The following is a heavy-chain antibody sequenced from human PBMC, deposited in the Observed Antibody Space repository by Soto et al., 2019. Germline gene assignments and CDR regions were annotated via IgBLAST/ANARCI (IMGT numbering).Heavy chain of an antibody. J-gene: IGHJ6*02. CDR3: ARLGVYCSSTSCYPPRYYYGMDV. Sequence: PGESLKISCKGSGYSFTSYWISWVRQMPGKGLEGMGRIDPSDSYTNYSPSFQGHVTISADKSISTAYLQWSSLKASDTAMYYCARLGVYCSSTSCYPPRYYYGMDVWGQGTTVTVSS. D-gene: IGHD2-2*01. CDR2: IDPSDSYT. V-gene: IGHV5-10-1*01. CDR1: GYSFTSYW.